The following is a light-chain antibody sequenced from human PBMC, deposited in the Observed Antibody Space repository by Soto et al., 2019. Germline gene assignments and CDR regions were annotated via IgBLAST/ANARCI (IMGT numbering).Light chain of an antibody. CDR2: EVS. J-gene: IGKJ5*01. CDR3: MQSTQLPPT. CDR1: QSLLHITGETF. Sequence: DVVMTQTPLSLSVAPGQPASISCKSSQSLLHITGETFLFWYLQKPGQSPQLLIYEVSTRVSGVPDRFSGSGSGTDVTLELSRVETDDVGIYYCMQSTQLPPTFGQGTRLGIE. V-gene: IGKV2D-29*02.